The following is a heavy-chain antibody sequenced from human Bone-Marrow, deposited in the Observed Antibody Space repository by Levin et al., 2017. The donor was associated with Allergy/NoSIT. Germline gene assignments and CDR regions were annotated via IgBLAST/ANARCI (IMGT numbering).Heavy chain of an antibody. J-gene: IGHJ4*01. D-gene: IGHD6-13*01. Sequence: EASVKVSCKVSGYTLTELSMHWVRQAPGKGLEGMGGFDPEDGETIYAQKFQGRVTMTEDTSTDTAYMELSSLRSEDTAVYYCASPGYSSSWDYFDYWGHGTLVTVSS. V-gene: IGHV1-24*01. CDR1: GYTLTELS. CDR3: ASPGYSSSWDYFDY. CDR2: FDPEDGET.